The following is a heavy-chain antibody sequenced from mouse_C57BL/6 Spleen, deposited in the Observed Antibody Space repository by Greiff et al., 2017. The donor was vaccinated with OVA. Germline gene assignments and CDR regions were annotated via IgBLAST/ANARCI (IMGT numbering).Heavy chain of an antibody. D-gene: IGHD1-2*01. Sequence: VQLVESGADLARPGASVKMSCKASGYTFTSYSMHWVKQRPGQGLEWIGYINPSSGCTKYNQKFKDKATLTADKSSSTAYMQLSSLTSEDSAVYECARREYGGRGFVFFDGWGQGATLTVSS. J-gene: IGHJ2*01. CDR3: ARREYGGRGFVFFDG. V-gene: IGHV1-4*01. CDR2: INPSSGCT. CDR1: GYTFTSYS.